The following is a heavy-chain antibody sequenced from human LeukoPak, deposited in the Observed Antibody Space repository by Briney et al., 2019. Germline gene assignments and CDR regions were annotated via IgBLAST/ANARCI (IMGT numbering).Heavy chain of an antibody. V-gene: IGHV3-23*01. D-gene: IGHD6-6*01. CDR2: IRESGGGT. CDR1: GITVSNYD. CDR3: ARAGRPVLQYYYYYYMDV. Sequence: PGGSLRLSCVVSGITVSNYDMSWVRQAPGKGLEWVSGIRESGGGTNYADSVKGRFTISRDNSKNTLSLQMNSLRADDTAVYYCARAGRPVLQYYYYYYMDVWGEGTTVTVSS. J-gene: IGHJ6*03.